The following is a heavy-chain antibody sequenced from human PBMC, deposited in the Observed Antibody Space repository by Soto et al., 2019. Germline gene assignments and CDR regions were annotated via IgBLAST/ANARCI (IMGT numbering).Heavy chain of an antibody. CDR2: IYYSGST. Sequence: WETLSLTCSIDGGSFSGYYWSWIRQPPGKGLEWIGYIYYSGSTNYNPSLKSRVTISVDTSKNQFSLKLSSVTAADTAVYYCARKVCSGGSCYPNWFDPWGQGTLVTGSS. J-gene: IGHJ5*02. CDR1: GGSFSGYY. D-gene: IGHD2-15*01. V-gene: IGHV4-59*01. CDR3: ARKVCSGGSCYPNWFDP.